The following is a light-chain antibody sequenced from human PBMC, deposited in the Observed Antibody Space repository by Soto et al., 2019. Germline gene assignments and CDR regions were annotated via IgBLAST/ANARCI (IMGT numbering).Light chain of an antibody. J-gene: IGKJ1*01. V-gene: IGKV3-11*01. CDR1: QSVSSY. CDR2: DAS. Sequence: EFVLTQSPGTLSLSPGERATLSCRASQSVSSYLAWYQQKPGQAPRLLIYDASNRATGIPARFSGRGSGTDFTLTISSLEPEDFAVYYCQQRSNWPTFGQGTKVDIK. CDR3: QQRSNWPT.